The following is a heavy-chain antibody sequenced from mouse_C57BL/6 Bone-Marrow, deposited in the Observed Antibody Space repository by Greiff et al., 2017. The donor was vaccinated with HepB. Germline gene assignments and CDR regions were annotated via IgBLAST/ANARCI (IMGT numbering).Heavy chain of an antibody. CDR1: GYTFTEYT. CDR2: IDPSDSYT. Sequence: QVQLKESGAELVKPGASVKLSCKASGYTFTEYTIHWVKQRPGQGLEWIGVIDPSDSYTNYNQKFKGKATLTVDTSSSTAYMQLSSLTSEDSAVYYCARPLRYYGSSGYYFDYWGQGTTLTVSS. V-gene: IGHV1-59*01. D-gene: IGHD1-1*01. CDR3: ARPLRYYGSSGYYFDY. J-gene: IGHJ2*01.